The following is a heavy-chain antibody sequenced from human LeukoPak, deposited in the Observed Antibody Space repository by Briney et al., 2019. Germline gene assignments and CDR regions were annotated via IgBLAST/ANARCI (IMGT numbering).Heavy chain of an antibody. D-gene: IGHD5-18*01. CDR3: VTALGDS. J-gene: IGHJ5*01. CDR2: INSDRSIT. Sequence: PGGSLRLSCAASGFTFRYSWMSWVRQAPGKGLVWVSRINSDRSITNYVDSVKGRFTISRDNAKNTMYLQMNSLRAEDTAVYYCVTALGDSWGQGTLVTVSS. CDR1: GFTFRYSW. V-gene: IGHV3-74*01.